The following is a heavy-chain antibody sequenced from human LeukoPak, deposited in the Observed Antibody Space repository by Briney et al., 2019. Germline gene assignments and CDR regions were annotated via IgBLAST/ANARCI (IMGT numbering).Heavy chain of an antibody. V-gene: IGHV4-39*01. CDR2: ISYSGAS. Sequence: PSGTLSLTCTVSGVSINTGGDYWGSIRQTPGKGLEWIASISYSGASFYNPSLKSRVTISRDTSKNQFSLRLTSVSAADTAVYYCERQYSKWGQGTLLTVSS. CDR1: GVSINTGGDY. D-gene: IGHD5-12*01. J-gene: IGHJ4*02. CDR3: ERQYSK.